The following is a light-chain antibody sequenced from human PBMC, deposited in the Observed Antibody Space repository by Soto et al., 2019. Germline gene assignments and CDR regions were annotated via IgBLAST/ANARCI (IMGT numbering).Light chain of an antibody. CDR1: SSNIGASYG. J-gene: IGLJ1*01. Sequence: QSVLTQPPSVSGAPGQRVTISCTGSSSNIGASYGVHWYQHLPGTAPKLLIYGNSNRPSGVPDRFSGSKSGPSASLAINGLQADDEADYYCQSYDSSLSAPYVFGTGTKVTVL. CDR2: GNS. CDR3: QSYDSSLSAPYV. V-gene: IGLV1-40*01.